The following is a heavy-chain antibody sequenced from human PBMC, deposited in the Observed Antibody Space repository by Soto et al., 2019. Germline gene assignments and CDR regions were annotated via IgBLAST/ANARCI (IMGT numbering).Heavy chain of an antibody. V-gene: IGHV4-30-4*08. CDR2: IYYSGST. J-gene: IGHJ4*02. CDR1: GGSVSSGSYY. CDR3: ARSKTILLWFGAFFDYFDY. D-gene: IGHD3-10*01. Sequence: SETLSLTCSVSGGSVSSGSYYWSWIRQPPGKGLEWIGYIYYSGSTYYNPSLKSRVTISVDTSKNQFSLKLSSVTAADTAVYYCARSKTILLWFGAFFDYFDYWGQGTRGIFSS.